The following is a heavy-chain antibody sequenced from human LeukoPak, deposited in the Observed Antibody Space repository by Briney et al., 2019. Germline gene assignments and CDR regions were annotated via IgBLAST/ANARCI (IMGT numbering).Heavy chain of an antibody. V-gene: IGHV3-33*06. J-gene: IGHJ4*02. CDR3: AKDDSGSLDY. CDR2: IWYDGTNK. D-gene: IGHD1-26*01. Sequence: PGGSLRLSCAASGFIFSSYAMSWVRQAPGKGLEWLAVIWYDGTNKYYADSVKGRFTISRDNSKNTVSLQMNSLRAEDTALYYCAKDDSGSLDYWGQGTLVTVSS. CDR1: GFIFSSYA.